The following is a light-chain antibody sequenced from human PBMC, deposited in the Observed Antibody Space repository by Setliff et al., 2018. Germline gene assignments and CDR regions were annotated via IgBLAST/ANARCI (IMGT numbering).Light chain of an antibody. Sequence: QSALTQPASVSGSPGQSITISCTGTSSDIGGYKYVSWYQQYPGQAPKLLIYDVSNRPPGVSNRFSGSKSGNTASLTISGLQAEDEADYYCSSYTSRSTFVIFGGGTKVTVL. CDR3: SSYTSRSTFVI. CDR1: SSDIGGYKY. CDR2: DVS. V-gene: IGLV2-14*03. J-gene: IGLJ2*01.